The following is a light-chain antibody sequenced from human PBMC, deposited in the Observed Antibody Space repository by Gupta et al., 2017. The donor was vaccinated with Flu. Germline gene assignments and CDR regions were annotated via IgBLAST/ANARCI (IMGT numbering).Light chain of an antibody. CDR1: QSVSSN. V-gene: IGKV3-15*01. CDR3: QQYNYWPPLT. J-gene: IGKJ4*01. CDR2: GAS. Sequence: EIVMTQSPATLSVSPGERATLSCRASQSVSSNLAWYQQKPGQSPRLLIYGASTRATGIPDRFSGSGSGTEFTPTISSLQSEDFAVYYCQQYNYWPPLTFGGGTKVEI.